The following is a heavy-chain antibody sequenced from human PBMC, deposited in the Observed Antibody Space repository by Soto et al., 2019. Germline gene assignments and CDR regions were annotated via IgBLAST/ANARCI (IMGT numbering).Heavy chain of an antibody. Sequence: EVQLVESGGGLVQPGGSLRLSCAAPGFSFRNYWMSWVRQAPGKGLEWVLSIKHDGSETYSVDSVKGRFTSSRDNAENSVYLQMHSLRAEDTAVYFCAKGYGYYFDSWGQGTLATVSS. CDR3: AKGYGYYFDS. CDR1: GFSFRNYW. V-gene: IGHV3-7*03. J-gene: IGHJ4*02. D-gene: IGHD4-17*01. CDR2: IKHDGSET.